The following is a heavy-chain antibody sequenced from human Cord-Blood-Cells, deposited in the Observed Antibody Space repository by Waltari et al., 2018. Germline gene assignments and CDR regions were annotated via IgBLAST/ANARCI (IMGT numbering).Heavy chain of an antibody. Sequence: QVQLQESGPGLVKPPETLSLTCTVSGGSVSSGSYYCSRIRQPPGKGLEWIGYIDYSGSTNYNPSLKSRVTISVDTSKNQFSLKLSSVTAADTAVYYCASYSSSFDAFDIWGQGTMVTVSS. V-gene: IGHV4-61*01. J-gene: IGHJ3*02. D-gene: IGHD6-13*01. CDR3: ASYSSSFDAFDI. CDR2: IDYSGST. CDR1: GGSVSSGSYY.